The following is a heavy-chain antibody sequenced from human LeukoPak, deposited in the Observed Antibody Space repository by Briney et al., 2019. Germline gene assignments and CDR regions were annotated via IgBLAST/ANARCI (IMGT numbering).Heavy chain of an antibody. V-gene: IGHV3-23*01. J-gene: IGHJ6*02. CDR1: GFTFSSYA. Sequence: PGGSLRLSCAASGFTFSSYAMSWVHQAPGKGLEWVSAISGSGGSTYYADSVKGRFTISRDNSKNTLYLQMNSLRAEDTAVYYCAKCHSIVLRGGGYYYYYGMDVWGQGTTVTVSS. D-gene: IGHD2-8*01. CDR3: AKCHSIVLRGGGYYYYYGMDV. CDR2: ISGSGGST.